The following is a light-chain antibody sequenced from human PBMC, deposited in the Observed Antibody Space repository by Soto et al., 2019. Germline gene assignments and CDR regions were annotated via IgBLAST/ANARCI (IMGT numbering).Light chain of an antibody. CDR2: AAS. V-gene: IGKV1-17*01. Sequence: DIQMTLSPSSLSAPVGDRITITCRASRDIGSDLSWYQQKPGKAPTLLIYAASNLQSGVPSRVSGSGSGTEFTLNISSLQPDDFATYYCQQYNSYSQTFGQGTKVDI. J-gene: IGKJ1*01. CDR3: QQYNSYSQT. CDR1: RDIGSD.